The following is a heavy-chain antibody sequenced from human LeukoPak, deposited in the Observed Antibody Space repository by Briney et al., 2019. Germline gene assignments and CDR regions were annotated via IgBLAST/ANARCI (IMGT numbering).Heavy chain of an antibody. Sequence: SVKVSCKASGGTFSSYAISWVRQAPGQGLEWMGGIIPIFGTANYAQKLQGRVTMTTDTSTSTAYMELRSLRSDDTAVYYCARDRVLLWFGELYLEGAFDIWGQGTMVTVSS. CDR2: IIPIFGTA. J-gene: IGHJ3*02. D-gene: IGHD3-10*01. V-gene: IGHV1-69*05. CDR3: ARDRVLLWFGELYLEGAFDI. CDR1: GGTFSSYA.